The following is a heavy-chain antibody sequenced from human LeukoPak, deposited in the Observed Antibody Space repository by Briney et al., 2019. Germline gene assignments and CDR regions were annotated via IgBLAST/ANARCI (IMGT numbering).Heavy chain of an antibody. CDR3: ARHLFSLVAAIKGAFDI. J-gene: IGHJ3*02. Sequence: AESPKISCKASGYSFTSFWIGWVRQMPGRGLEWMGIIYPGDSDTRFSPSFQGQVTISADKSISTAYLHWNSLKASDTAMYYCARHLFSLVAAIKGAFDIGGQARSATVSS. D-gene: IGHD5-12*01. CDR1: GYSFTSFW. V-gene: IGHV5-51*01. CDR2: IYPGDSDT.